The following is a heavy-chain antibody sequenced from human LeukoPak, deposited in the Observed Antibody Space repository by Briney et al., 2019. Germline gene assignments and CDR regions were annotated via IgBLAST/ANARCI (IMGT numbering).Heavy chain of an antibody. CDR2: INKGGSFI. D-gene: IGHD2-2*01. Sequence: PGGSLRLSCAASGFTFRDYTMNWVRQAPGKGLQWVSAINKGGSFIKYADSVKGRFIVSRDNAKNLLFLQVNSLRVEDTALYFCAREVLDVVEPATNTVDYWAREPGSPSPQ. V-gene: IGHV3-21*01. CDR3: AREVLDVVEPATNTVDY. J-gene: IGHJ4*02. CDR1: GFTFRDYT.